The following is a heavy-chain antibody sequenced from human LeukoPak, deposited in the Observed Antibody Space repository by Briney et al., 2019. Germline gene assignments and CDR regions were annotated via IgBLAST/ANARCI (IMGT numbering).Heavy chain of an antibody. CDR1: GGSFSGYY. CDR3: ARGLVLLWFGELEGYFDY. J-gene: IGHJ4*02. D-gene: IGHD3-10*01. CDR2: INHSGST. Sequence: PSETLSLTCAVYGGSFSGYYWSWIRQPPGKGLEWIGEINHSGSTNYNPSLKSRVTISVDTSKNQFSLKLSSVTAADTAVYYCARGLVLLWFGELEGYFDYWGQGTLVTVSS. V-gene: IGHV4-34*01.